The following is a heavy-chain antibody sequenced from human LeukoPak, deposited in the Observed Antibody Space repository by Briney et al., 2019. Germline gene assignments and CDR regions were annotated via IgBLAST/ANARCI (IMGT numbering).Heavy chain of an antibody. CDR3: VRLVGGDIDY. CDR2: IYYNGNT. J-gene: IGHJ4*02. V-gene: IGHV4-31*03. D-gene: IGHD5-12*01. Sequence: SETLSLTCTVSGGSISSGVDYWGWIRQHPGKGLEWIGYIYYNGNTYYNPSLKSRVTISVDTSKTQFSLKLNSVTPEDTAVYYCVRLVGGDIDYWGQGTLVTVSS. CDR1: GGSISSGVDY.